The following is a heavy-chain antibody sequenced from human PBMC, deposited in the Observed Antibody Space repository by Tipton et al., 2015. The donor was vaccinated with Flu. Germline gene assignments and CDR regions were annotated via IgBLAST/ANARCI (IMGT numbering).Heavy chain of an antibody. Sequence: QSGAEVKKPGSSVKVSCKASGGTFSSYAISWVRQAPGQGLEWMGGIIPIFGTANYAQKFQGRVTITADKSTSTAYMELSSLRSEDTAVYYCARDGVYGSGSYFPEGNDAFDIWGQGTMVTVSS. V-gene: IGHV1-69*06. CDR1: GGTFSSYA. D-gene: IGHD3-10*01. CDR2: IIPIFGTA. J-gene: IGHJ3*02. CDR3: ARDGVYGSGSYFPEGNDAFDI.